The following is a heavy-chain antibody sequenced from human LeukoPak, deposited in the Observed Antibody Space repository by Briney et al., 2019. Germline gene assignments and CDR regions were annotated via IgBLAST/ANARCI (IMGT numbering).Heavy chain of an antibody. D-gene: IGHD3-22*01. CDR2: ISAYNGNT. Sequence: ASVKVSCKASGYTFTSYGISWVRQAPGQGLEWMGWISAYNGNTNYAQKLQGRVTMTTDISTSTAYMELRSLRSDDTAVYYCARDAGITMIVGDAFDIWGQGTMVTVSS. J-gene: IGHJ3*02. V-gene: IGHV1-18*01. CDR1: GYTFTSYG. CDR3: ARDAGITMIVGDAFDI.